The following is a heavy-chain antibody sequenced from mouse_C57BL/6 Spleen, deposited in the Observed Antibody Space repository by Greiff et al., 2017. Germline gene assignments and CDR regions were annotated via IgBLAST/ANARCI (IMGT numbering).Heavy chain of an antibody. CDR3: ARGGPGYWYFDV. V-gene: IGHV1-82*01. J-gene: IGHJ1*03. Sequence: QVQLQQSGPELVTPGASVKISCKASGYAFSSSWMNWVKQRPGKGLEWIGRIYPGDGDTNYNGKFKGKATLTADKSSSTAYMQLSRLTSEDSVVYFCARGGPGYWYFDVWGTGTTFTASS. CDR2: IYPGDGDT. CDR1: GYAFSSSW.